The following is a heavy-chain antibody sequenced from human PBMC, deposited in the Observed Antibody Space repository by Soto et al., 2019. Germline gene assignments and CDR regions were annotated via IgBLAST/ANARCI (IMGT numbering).Heavy chain of an antibody. Sequence: QVQLVESGGGVVQPGRSLRLSCAASGFTFSSYAMHWVRQAPGKGLEWVAVISYDGSNKYYADSVKGRFTISRDNSKNTLYLQMNSLRAEDTAVYYCAKEAISDYSPFFDYWGQGTLVTVSS. D-gene: IGHD4-4*01. CDR1: GFTFSSYA. CDR2: ISYDGSNK. CDR3: AKEAISDYSPFFDY. J-gene: IGHJ4*02. V-gene: IGHV3-30*04.